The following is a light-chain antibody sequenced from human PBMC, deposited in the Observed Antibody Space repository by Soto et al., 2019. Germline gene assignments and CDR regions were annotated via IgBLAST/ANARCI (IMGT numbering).Light chain of an antibody. Sequence: EIALTQSPATLSLSPLERSTLSCVCIHSISNYVAWYQQKPGQAPRLLIYDASSRATGIPDRFSGSGSGTDFTLTISRLEPEDFAVYYCQQYGSSPPGATFGQGTKVDIK. V-gene: IGKV3D-20*01. CDR2: DAS. CDR1: HSISNY. J-gene: IGKJ1*01. CDR3: QQYGSSPPGAT.